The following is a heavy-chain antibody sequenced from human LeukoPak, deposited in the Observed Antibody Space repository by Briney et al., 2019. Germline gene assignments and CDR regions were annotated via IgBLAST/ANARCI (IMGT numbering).Heavy chain of an antibody. Sequence: GGSLRLSCAASGFTFSSYDMNWVRQAPGKGLEWVSYISSSSSYIYYADSVKGRFTVSRDNAKNSLYLQMNSLRAEDTAVYYCARVDAFDPWGQGTMVTVSS. CDR1: GFTFSSYD. J-gene: IGHJ3*01. CDR3: ARVDAFDP. CDR2: ISSSSSYI. V-gene: IGHV3-21*01.